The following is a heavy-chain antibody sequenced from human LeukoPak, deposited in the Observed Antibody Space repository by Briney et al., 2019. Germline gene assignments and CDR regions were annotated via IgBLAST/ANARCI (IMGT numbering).Heavy chain of an antibody. D-gene: IGHD4-11*01. Sequence: GGSLRLSCVASGFTFNQYWMHWVRQAPGVGLEWVSRLRTDGGRTNYADSVKGRFTISRDNARNTVYLQMNSLRVEDTAVYYCARDHPGSNSLDYWGQGTLVTVSS. CDR1: GFTFNQYW. CDR3: ARDHPGSNSLDY. J-gene: IGHJ4*02. V-gene: IGHV3-74*01. CDR2: LRTDGGRT.